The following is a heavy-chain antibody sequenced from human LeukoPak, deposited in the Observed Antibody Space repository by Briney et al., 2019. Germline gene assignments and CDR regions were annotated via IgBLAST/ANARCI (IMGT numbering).Heavy chain of an antibody. D-gene: IGHD5-24*01. CDR3: ARDVES. J-gene: IGHJ4*02. CDR2: IYSGGST. Sequence: PGRSLRLSCAASGFTFSSYGMHWVRQAPGKGLEWVSVIYSGGSTYYADSVKGRFTISRDNSKNTLYLQMNSLRAEDTAVYYCARDVESWGQGTLVTVSS. V-gene: IGHV3-66*01. CDR1: GFTFSSYG.